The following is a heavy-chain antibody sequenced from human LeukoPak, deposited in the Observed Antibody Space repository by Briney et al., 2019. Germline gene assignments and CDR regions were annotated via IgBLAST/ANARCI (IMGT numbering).Heavy chain of an antibody. D-gene: IGHD3-10*01. CDR1: GYTFSSYG. V-gene: IGHV1-18*01. Sequence: GASVKVSCKASGYTFSSYGISWVRQAAGQGLEWRGWISAYNGNTNYRQKLQGRVTMTTDTFTGTAYMDLRSLRSDDTAIYYCARDSPDGSGTYYNDSPDYWGQGTLITVSS. CDR2: ISAYNGNT. J-gene: IGHJ4*02. CDR3: ARDSPDGSGTYYNDSPDY.